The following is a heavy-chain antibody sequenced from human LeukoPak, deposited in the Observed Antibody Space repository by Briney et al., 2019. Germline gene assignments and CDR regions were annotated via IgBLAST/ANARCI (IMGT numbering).Heavy chain of an antibody. CDR3: ARSTLRFLEGDESYYYMDL. D-gene: IGHD3-3*01. Sequence: GGSLRLSCAASGFTFSSYWMSWVRQAPGKGLEWVANIKQDGSEKYYVDSVKGRLTISRDNAKDSLYLQMNSLRAEDTAVYYCARSTLRFLEGDESYYYMDLWGKGTTVTVSS. CDR1: GFTFSSYW. CDR2: IKQDGSEK. V-gene: IGHV3-7*01. J-gene: IGHJ6*03.